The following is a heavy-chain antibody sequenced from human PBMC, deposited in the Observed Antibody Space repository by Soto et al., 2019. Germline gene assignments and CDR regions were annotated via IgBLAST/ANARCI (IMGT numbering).Heavy chain of an antibody. V-gene: IGHV5-10-1*01. J-gene: IGHJ4*02. CDR2: IDPSDSYT. CDR3: AITPPLYDILTGSGY. Sequence: LKISCKGSGYRFTSYWISWVRQMPGKGLERMGRIDPSDSYTNYSPSFQGHVTISADKSISTAYLQWSSLKASDTAMYYCAITPPLYDILTGSGYWGQGTLVTVSS. CDR1: GYRFTSYW. D-gene: IGHD3-9*01.